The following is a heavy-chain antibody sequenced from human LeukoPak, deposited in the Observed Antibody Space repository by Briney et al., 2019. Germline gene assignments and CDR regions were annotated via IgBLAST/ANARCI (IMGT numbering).Heavy chain of an antibody. CDR3: ARDRWTYVDAFDI. Sequence: GGSLRLACAASGFTFSDYYMSWIRQAPGKGLEWVSYISSSGSTIYYADSVKGRFTISRDNAKNSLYLQMNSLRAEDTAVYYCARDRWTYVDAFDIWGQGTMVTVSS. CDR2: ISSSGSTI. CDR1: GFTFSDYY. J-gene: IGHJ3*02. V-gene: IGHV3-11*04. D-gene: IGHD1-7*01.